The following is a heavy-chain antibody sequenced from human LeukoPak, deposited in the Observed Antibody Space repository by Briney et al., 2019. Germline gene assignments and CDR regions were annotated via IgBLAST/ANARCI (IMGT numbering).Heavy chain of an antibody. CDR3: AKSEMATIPPAY. CDR2: ISWNSGSI. J-gene: IGHJ4*02. D-gene: IGHD5-24*01. Sequence: GRSLRLSCAASGFTFDDYAMHWVRQAPGKGLEWVSGISWNSGSIGYADSVKGRFTISRDNAKNSLYLQMNSLRAEDTALYHCAKSEMATIPPAYWGQGTLVTVSS. V-gene: IGHV3-9*01. CDR1: GFTFDDYA.